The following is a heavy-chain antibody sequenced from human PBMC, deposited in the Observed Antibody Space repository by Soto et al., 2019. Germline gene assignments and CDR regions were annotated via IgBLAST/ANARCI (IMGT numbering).Heavy chain of an antibody. D-gene: IGHD6-13*01. Sequence: GGSLRLSCAASGFTFSSYAMSWVRQAPGKGLEWVSAISGSGGSTYYADSVKGRFTISRDNSKNTLYLQMNSLRAEDTAVYYCARDLGQQLVSLPDYWGHGTLVTVSS. J-gene: IGHJ4*01. CDR3: ARDLGQQLVSLPDY. CDR2: ISGSGGST. V-gene: IGHV3-23*01. CDR1: GFTFSSYA.